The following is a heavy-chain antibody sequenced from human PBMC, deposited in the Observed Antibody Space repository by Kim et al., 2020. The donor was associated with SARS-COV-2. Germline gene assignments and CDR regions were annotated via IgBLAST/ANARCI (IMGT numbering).Heavy chain of an antibody. V-gene: IGHV1-8*01. CDR2: MNPNSGNT. CDR1: GYTFTSYD. J-gene: IGHJ6*02. Sequence: ASVKVSCKASGYTFTSYDINWVRQATGQGLEWMGWMNPNSGNTGYAQKFQGRVTMTRNTSISTAYMELSSLRSEDTAVYYCARGRVDGSGSYYVGYYYYGMDVWGQGTTVTVSS. CDR3: ARGRVDGSGSYYVGYYYYGMDV. D-gene: IGHD3-10*01.